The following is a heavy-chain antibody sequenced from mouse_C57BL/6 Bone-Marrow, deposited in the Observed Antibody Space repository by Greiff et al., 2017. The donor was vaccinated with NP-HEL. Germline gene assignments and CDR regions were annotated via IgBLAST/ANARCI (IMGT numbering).Heavy chain of an antibody. Sequence: VQLQQSGAELVKPGASVKLSCKASGYAFSNYWMHWVKQRPGQGLEWIGNIYPGDGDTNYNGKFKDKATLTADTSSSTAYMELSRWTTEDSAVYFSARGAYWGQGTLVTVSA. V-gene: IGHV1-80*01. CDR3: ARGAY. CDR2: IYPGDGDT. CDR1: GYAFSNYW. J-gene: IGHJ3*01.